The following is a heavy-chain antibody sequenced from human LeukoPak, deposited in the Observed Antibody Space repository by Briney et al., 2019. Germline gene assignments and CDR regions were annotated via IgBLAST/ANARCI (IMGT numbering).Heavy chain of an antibody. Sequence: GGSLRLSCAASGFTFSSYWMSWVRQAPGKGLEWVANIKQDGSEKYYVDSVKGRFTISRDNAKNSLYLQINSLRAEDTAVYYCARYCSGGSCYTNWFDPWGQGTLVTVSS. CDR1: GFTFSSYW. J-gene: IGHJ5*02. V-gene: IGHV3-7*01. D-gene: IGHD2-15*01. CDR3: ARYCSGGSCYTNWFDP. CDR2: IKQDGSEK.